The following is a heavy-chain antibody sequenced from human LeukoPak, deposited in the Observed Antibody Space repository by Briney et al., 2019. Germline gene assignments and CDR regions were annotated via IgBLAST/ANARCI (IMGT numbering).Heavy chain of an antibody. D-gene: IGHD5-18*01. Sequence: GRSLRLSCAASGFTFSSYGMHWVRQAPGKGLEWVSAISGSGGSTYYADSVKSRFTISRDNSKNTLYLQMNSLRAEDTAVYYCAKEGIQLWTTKYYGMDVWGKGTTVTVSS. CDR2: ISGSGGST. CDR1: GFTFSSYG. CDR3: AKEGIQLWTTKYYGMDV. J-gene: IGHJ6*04. V-gene: IGHV3-23*01.